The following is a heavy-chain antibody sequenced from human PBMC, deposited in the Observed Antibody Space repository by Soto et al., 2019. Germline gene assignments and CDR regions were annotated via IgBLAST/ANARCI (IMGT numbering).Heavy chain of an antibody. CDR3: VRGDGDRYDGHGYLGRH. CDR1: GFTFSIYW. J-gene: IGHJ4*02. D-gene: IGHD2-21*01. Sequence: EVQLVESGGGLVQPGGSLRLSCAASGFTFSIYWMHWVRQAPGQGLVWVSRMNMDGSRTSYADFAKGRFTICRDDAKSTVYLQMSNLRAEATAVYYWVRGDGDRYDGHGYLGRHWGQGTLVTVSS. CDR2: MNMDGSRT. V-gene: IGHV3-74*01.